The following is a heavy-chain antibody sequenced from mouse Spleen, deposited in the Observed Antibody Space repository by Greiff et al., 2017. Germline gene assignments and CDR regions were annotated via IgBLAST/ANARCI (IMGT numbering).Heavy chain of an antibody. CDR2: ISYSGST. CDR3: AKRTTGRGFAY. CDR1: GYSIPSDYA. J-gene: IGHJ3*01. V-gene: IGHV3-2*02. D-gene: IGHD1-1*01. Sequence: VQLKESGPGLVKPSQSLSLTCPVTGYSIPSDYAWNWLRQFPGNKLEWMGYISYSGSTSYNPSLNSRISITRDTSKNQFVLQLNSVTTEDTATYYCAKRTTGRGFAYWGQGTLVTVSA.